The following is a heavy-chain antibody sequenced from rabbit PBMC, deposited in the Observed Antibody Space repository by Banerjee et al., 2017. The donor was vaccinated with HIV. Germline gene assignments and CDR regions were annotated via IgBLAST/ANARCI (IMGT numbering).Heavy chain of an antibody. V-gene: IGHV1S40*01. D-gene: IGHD4-2*01. CDR3: ARYSGGIGYFNL. J-gene: IGHJ4*01. Sequence: QQLVESGGGLVKPGASLTLTCKASGFSFSSGYYMCWVRQTPGKGLEWIACINTSSGNTVYASWAKCRFTISKPSSTTVTLQMTSLTAADTAAYFCARYSGGIGYFNLWGPGTLVTVS. CDR1: GFSFSSGYY. CDR2: INTSSGNT.